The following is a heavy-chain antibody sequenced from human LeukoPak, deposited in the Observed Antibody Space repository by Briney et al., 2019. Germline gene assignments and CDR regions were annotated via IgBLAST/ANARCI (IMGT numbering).Heavy chain of an antibody. D-gene: IGHD5-24*01. CDR2: IYVSEST. CDR3: TRGQDGYADY. J-gene: IGHJ4*02. V-gene: IGHV4-4*07. CDR1: GGSISGYY. Sequence: SETLSLTCTVSGGSISGYYWNWIRQPAGKGLEWIGRIYVSESTNYNPSLKSRVTMSVDTSKNQFSLKMSSVTAADTAVYYCTRGQDGYADYWGQGTLVTVSS.